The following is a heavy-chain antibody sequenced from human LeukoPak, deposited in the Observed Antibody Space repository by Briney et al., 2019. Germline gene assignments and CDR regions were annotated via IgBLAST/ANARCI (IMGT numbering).Heavy chain of an antibody. D-gene: IGHD2-15*01. CDR3: ARDQGMVVAASDY. CDR2: INTNTGNP. J-gene: IGHJ4*02. CDR1: GYTFTSYA. Sequence: EASVNVSFTASGYTFTSYAMNWVRQAPGQGLEWMGWINTNTGNPTYAQGFTGRFVFSLDTSVSTAYLQVSSLRAEDTAVYDCARDQGMVVAASDYWGQGTLVTVSS. V-gene: IGHV7-4-1*02.